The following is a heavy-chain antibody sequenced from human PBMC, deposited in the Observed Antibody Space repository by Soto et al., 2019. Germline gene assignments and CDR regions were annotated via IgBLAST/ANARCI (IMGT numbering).Heavy chain of an antibody. CDR1: GLTFSSYG. CDR3: ARVAY. J-gene: IGHJ4*02. CDR2: ISSGSSDT. Sequence: PGGSLRLSCAASGLTFSSYGMHWVRQAPGKGLEWVASISSGSSDTWYADSVKGRFIISRDNAQNSLFLQMNTLRPEDTAMYYCARVAYWGPGTQVTVSS. V-gene: IGHV3-21*01.